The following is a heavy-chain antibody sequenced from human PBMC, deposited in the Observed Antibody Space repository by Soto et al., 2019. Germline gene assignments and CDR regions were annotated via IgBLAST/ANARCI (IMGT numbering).Heavy chain of an antibody. V-gene: IGHV4-59*08. CDR1: GGSISSYY. CDR3: ARHASLITMVRGVTFDY. CDR2: IYYSGST. Sequence: SETLSLTCTVSGGSISSYYWSWIRQPPGKGLEWIGYIYYSGSTNYNPSLKSRVTISVDTSKNQFSLKLSSVTAADTAVYYCARHASLITMVRGVTFDYWGQGTLVTVSS. J-gene: IGHJ4*02. D-gene: IGHD3-10*01.